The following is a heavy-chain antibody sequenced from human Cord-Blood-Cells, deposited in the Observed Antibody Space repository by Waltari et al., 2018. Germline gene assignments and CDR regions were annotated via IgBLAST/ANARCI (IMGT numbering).Heavy chain of an antibody. CDR2: INSDGSST. CDR3: ARVGGNSNWAGPPDY. V-gene: IGHV3-74*01. D-gene: IGHD4-4*01. J-gene: IGHJ4*02. Sequence: EVQLVESGGGLVQPGGSLRLSCAASGFTFSSYWMHGVRQAPGKGLVWVSRINSDGSSTSYADSVKGRFTISRDNAKNTLYLQMNSLRAEDTAVYYCARVGGNSNWAGPPDYWGQGTLVTVSS. CDR1: GFTFSSYW.